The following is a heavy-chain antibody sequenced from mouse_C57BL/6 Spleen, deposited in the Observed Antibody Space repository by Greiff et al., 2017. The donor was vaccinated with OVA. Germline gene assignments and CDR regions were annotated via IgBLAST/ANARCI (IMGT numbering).Heavy chain of an antibody. Sequence: VQLQQSGTVLARPGASVKMSCKTSGYTFTSYWMHWVKQRPGQGLEWIGAIYPGNSDTSYNQKFKGKAKLTAVTSASTAYMELSSLTNEDSAVYYCTRGGYYYGSSYGYFDVWGTGTTVTVSS. CDR1: GYTFTSYW. V-gene: IGHV1-5*01. CDR3: TRGGYYYGSSYGYFDV. J-gene: IGHJ1*03. D-gene: IGHD1-1*01. CDR2: IYPGNSDT.